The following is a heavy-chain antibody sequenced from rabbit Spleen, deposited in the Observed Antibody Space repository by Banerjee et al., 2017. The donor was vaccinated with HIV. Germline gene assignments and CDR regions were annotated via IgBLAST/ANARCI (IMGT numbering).Heavy chain of an antibody. D-gene: IGHD1-1*01. CDR3: ARDTATSFSSYGMDL. CDR1: GFSFSRGYD. J-gene: IGHJ6*01. Sequence: QSLEESGGDLVKPEGSLTLTCKASGFSFSRGYDMCWVRQAPGRGLEWIGCVDVGSSGFTYFANWAKGRFTISKTSSTTVTLKMTSLTAADTATYFCARDTATSFSSYGMDLWGPGTLVTVS. CDR2: VDVGSSGFT. V-gene: IGHV1S40*01.